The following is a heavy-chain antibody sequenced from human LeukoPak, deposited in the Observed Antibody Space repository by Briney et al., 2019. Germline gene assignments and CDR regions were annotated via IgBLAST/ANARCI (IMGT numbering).Heavy chain of an antibody. CDR3: ARDLVVVVAATHHDAFPL. CDR2: IIPILGIA. J-gene: IGHJ3*01. D-gene: IGHD2-15*01. V-gene: IGHV1-69*04. CDR1: GGTFTSYA. Sequence: SVKVSCKASGGTFTSYAVSGVPQAPGQGLEWMGRIIPILGIANYAQKFQGRVTINADKSTSTAYMELCSLRSEDTAVYYCARDLVVVVAATHHDAFPLWRRGPMVTVSS.